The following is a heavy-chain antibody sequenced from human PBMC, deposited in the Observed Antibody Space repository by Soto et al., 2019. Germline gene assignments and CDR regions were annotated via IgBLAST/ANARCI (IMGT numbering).Heavy chain of an antibody. J-gene: IGHJ4*02. D-gene: IGHD3-3*01. CDR3: AKGIGLITVFGVVAHTAFNY. CDR1: GVSISSSSYY. CDR2: IYYSGST. V-gene: IGHV4-39*01. Sequence: ETLSLTCTVSGVSISSSSYYWGCIRQPPGQGLEWIGSIYYSGSTYYNQSLNRRVTISVDTSKNQFSLKLSSVTAADTAVYYCAKGIGLITVFGVVAHTAFNYCGQATLVTVSS.